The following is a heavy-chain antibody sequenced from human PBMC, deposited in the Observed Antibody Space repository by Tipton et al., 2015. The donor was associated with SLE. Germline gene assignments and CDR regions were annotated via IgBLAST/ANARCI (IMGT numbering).Heavy chain of an antibody. J-gene: IGHJ4*02. D-gene: IGHD1-20*01. Sequence: TLSLTCAVSGGSFSGYYWSWIRQPPGKGLEWIGEINHSGSTNYNPSLKSRVTISVDTSKNQFSLKLSSVTAADTAVYYCARSWGNWRGSYFDYWGQGTLVTVSS. CDR1: GGSFSGYY. V-gene: IGHV4-34*01. CDR3: ARSWGNWRGSYFDY. CDR2: INHSGST.